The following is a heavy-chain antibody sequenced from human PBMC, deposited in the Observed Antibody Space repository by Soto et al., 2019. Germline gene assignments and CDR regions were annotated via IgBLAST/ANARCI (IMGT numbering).Heavy chain of an antibody. V-gene: IGHV3-7*01. Sequence: EVQLVASGGGLVQPGESLRLSCAASGFTFSGHWMSWVRQIPGKGLEWVAHIKKDGGGKYYGDSVKGLFTISRENAKNSLYLQMNILRVEDTDLYYCARDDCDHVLDYWGQGTQVTVSS. D-gene: IGHD2-21*02. CDR1: GFTFSGHW. CDR3: ARDDCDHVLDY. J-gene: IGHJ4*02. CDR2: IKKDGGGK.